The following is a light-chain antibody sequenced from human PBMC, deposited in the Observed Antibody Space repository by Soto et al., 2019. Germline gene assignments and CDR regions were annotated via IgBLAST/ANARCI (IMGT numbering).Light chain of an antibody. CDR3: MQALQTPIN. J-gene: IGKJ5*01. CDR1: QIFLNSNGYNY. CDR2: LGS. Sequence: EIVITHAPLYLQVTPLDPASLSFRSSQIFLNSNGYNYLDWYLQKPGQSPQLLIYLGSNRASGVPDRFSGSGSGTDFTLNISRVEAEDVGVYYCMQALQTPINFGQGTRLEIK. V-gene: IGKV2-28*01.